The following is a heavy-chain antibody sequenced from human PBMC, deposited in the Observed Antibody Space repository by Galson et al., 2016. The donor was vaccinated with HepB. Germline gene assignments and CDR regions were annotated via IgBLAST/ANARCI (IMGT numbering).Heavy chain of an antibody. J-gene: IGHJ6*04. CDR2: ISRSGDST. D-gene: IGHD1-26*01. CDR1: GFTFSNYG. Sequence: SLRLSCAASGFTFSNYGMTWVRQAPGKGREVVSSISRSGDSTDYADSVKGRFTISRDNSKNTLSLQMNSLTADDTAIYYCVQGSTAPAVWGKGTTVTVSS. V-gene: IGHV3-23*01. CDR3: VQGSTAPAV.